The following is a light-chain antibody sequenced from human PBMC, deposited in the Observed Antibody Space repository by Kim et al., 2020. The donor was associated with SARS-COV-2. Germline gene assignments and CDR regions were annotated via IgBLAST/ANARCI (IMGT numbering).Light chain of an antibody. CDR2: KAS. V-gene: IGKV1-5*03. Sequence: VGDRVTITCRASQNISDWFGWYQQKPGKAPKILIYKASILEDGVPSRFSGRVSGTEFTLTISSLQPDDFATYYCHQYNSYPRSFGQGTKLEI. CDR1: QNISDW. CDR3: HQYNSYPRS. J-gene: IGKJ2*03.